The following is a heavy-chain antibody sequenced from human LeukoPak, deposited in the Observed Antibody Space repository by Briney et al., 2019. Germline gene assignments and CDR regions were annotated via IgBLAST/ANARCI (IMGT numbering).Heavy chain of an antibody. D-gene: IGHD5/OR15-5a*01. J-gene: IGHJ5*02. Sequence: SGTLSLTCAVSGGSISSSNWWSWVRQPPGKGLEWIGYIYHSGSTYYNPSLKSRVTISVDRSKNQFSLKLSSVTAADTAVYYCARVSCRLGSGFDPWGQGTLVTVSS. CDR1: GGSISSSNW. CDR3: ARVSCRLGSGFDP. CDR2: IYHSGST. V-gene: IGHV4-4*02.